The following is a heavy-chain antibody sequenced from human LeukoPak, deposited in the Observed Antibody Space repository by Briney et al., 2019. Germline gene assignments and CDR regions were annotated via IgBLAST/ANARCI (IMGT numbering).Heavy chain of an antibody. D-gene: IGHD3-10*01. V-gene: IGHV3-21*01. J-gene: IGHJ4*02. CDR3: ARDTSTFRSGELLPDC. CDR2: ISSGSTYI. Sequence: GGSLRLSCVASGFTFSSYNMHWVRQAPGKGLEWVSSISSGSTYIYYADSVQGRFTISRDNAKNSLYLQMDRLRAEDTAAYYCARDTSTFRSGELLPDCWGQGTLVAVSS. CDR1: GFTFSSYN.